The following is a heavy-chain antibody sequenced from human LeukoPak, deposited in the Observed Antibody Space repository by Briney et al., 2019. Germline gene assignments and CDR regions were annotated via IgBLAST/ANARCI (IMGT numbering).Heavy chain of an antibody. CDR2: INPSGGST. D-gene: IGHD2-2*01. CDR1: GYTFTSYY. V-gene: IGHV1-46*01. J-gene: IGHJ5*02. CDR3: ARDSGNTSCYDCLYWFDP. Sequence: ASVKVSCKASGYTFTSYYMHWVRQAPGQGLEWMGIINPSGGSTSYAQKFQGRVTMTRDMSTSTVYMELSSLRSEDTAVYYCARDSGNTSCYDCLYWFDPWGQGTLVTVSS.